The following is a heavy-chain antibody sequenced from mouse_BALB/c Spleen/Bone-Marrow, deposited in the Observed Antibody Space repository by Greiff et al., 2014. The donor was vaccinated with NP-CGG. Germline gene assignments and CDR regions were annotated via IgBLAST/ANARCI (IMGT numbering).Heavy chain of an antibody. D-gene: IGHD2-1*01. J-gene: IGHJ4*01. Sequence: EVQLVESGAELVKPGASVKLSCTASGFNIKDTYMHWVKQRPEQGLEWIGRIDPANGNTKYDPKFQGKATITADTSSNTAYLQLSSLTSEDTAVYCCARRGYYGNYYYAMDYWGQGTSVTVSS. CDR3: ARRGYYGNYYYAMDY. V-gene: IGHV14-3*02. CDR2: IDPANGNT. CDR1: GFNIKDTY.